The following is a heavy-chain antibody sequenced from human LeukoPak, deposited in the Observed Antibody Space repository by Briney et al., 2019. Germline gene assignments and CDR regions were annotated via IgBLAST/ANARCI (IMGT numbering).Heavy chain of an antibody. J-gene: IGHJ4*02. CDR3: AGKYYYDSSGYFYVDW. Sequence: QASETLSLTCTVSGYSINTGYYWGWIRQSPGKGLEWIGSIHHSGNTYYNPSLKSRVTISLDTSKNQFSLNLKSVTAADTAVYYCAGKYYYDSSGYFYVDWWGQGTLVTVSS. V-gene: IGHV4-38-2*02. D-gene: IGHD3-22*01. CDR2: IHHSGNT. CDR1: GYSINTGYY.